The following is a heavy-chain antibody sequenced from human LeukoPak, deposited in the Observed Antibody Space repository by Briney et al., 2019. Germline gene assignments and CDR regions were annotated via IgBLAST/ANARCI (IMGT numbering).Heavy chain of an antibody. CDR2: IYYSGST. D-gene: IGHD5-18*01. V-gene: IGHV4-59*01. CDR1: GGSISSYY. J-gene: IGHJ6*03. CDR3: ARGIDTAMVEDYYYYMDV. Sequence: PSETLSLTCTVSGGSISSYYWSWIRQPPGKGLEWIGYIYYSGSTNYNPSLKSRVTISVDTSKNQFSLKLSSVTAADTAVYYCARGIDTAMVEDYYYYMDVWGKGTTVTVSS.